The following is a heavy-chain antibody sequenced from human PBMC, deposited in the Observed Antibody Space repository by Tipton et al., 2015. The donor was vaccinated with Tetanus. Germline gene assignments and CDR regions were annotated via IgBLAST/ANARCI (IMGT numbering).Heavy chain of an antibody. J-gene: IGHJ2*01. CDR3: AKGMITFGGVIFGYFDL. V-gene: IGHV3-9*01. D-gene: IGHD3-16*02. CDR1: GFTFDDYA. CDR2: ISWNSGSI. Sequence: AASGFTFDDYAMHWVRQAPGKGLEWVSGISWNSGSIGYADSVKGRFTISRDNAKNSLYLQMNSLRAEDTALYYCAKGMITFGGVIFGYFDLWGRGTLVTVSS.